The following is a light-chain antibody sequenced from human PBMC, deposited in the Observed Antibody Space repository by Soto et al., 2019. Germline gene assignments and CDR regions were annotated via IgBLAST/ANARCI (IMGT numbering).Light chain of an antibody. J-gene: IGKJ5*01. CDR3: QQFDSSAIT. CDR2: GAS. V-gene: IGKV3-20*01. CDR1: QSVRNNY. Sequence: EIVLTQSPGTLSLSPGERATLSCRASQSVRNNYLAWYQHKGGQAPSLLIYGASTRATGIADRFSGSGSGTDFPLTISILEPEDFAVYYCQQFDSSAITFGQGTRLEIK.